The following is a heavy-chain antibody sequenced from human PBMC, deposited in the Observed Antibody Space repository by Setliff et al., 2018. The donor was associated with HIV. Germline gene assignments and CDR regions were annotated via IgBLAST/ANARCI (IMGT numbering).Heavy chain of an antibody. CDR2: IYSGGST. V-gene: IGHV3-53*01. CDR1: GSTVSSNY. J-gene: IGHJ3*02. D-gene: IGHD3-22*01. Sequence: QPGGSLRLSCAASGSTVSSNYMSWVRQAPGKGLEWVSVIYSGGSTYYADSVKGRFTISRDNSKNTLYLQMNSLRAEDTAVYYCARAMVPDSSGYYRPPAFGIWGQGTMVTVSS. CDR3: ARAMVPDSSGYYRPPAFGI.